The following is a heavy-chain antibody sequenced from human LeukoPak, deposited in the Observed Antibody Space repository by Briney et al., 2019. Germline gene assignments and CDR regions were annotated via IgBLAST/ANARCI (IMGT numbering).Heavy chain of an antibody. CDR2: ISSSGTTI. D-gene: IGHD3-22*01. J-gene: IGHJ4*02. CDR1: GFTFSDYY. Sequence: GGSLRLSCAASGFTFSDYYMSWIRQAPGEGLEWVSYISSSGTTIYYADSVKGRFTISRDNAKNSLYLQMNSLRAEDTAVYYCARVRGYYDSNGYYAATYYFDYWGQGTLVTVSS. V-gene: IGHV3-11*04. CDR3: ARVRGYYDSNGYYAATYYFDY.